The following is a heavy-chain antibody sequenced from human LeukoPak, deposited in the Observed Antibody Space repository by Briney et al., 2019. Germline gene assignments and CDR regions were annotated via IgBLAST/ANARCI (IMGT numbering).Heavy chain of an antibody. D-gene: IGHD2-21*02. CDR1: GFTFSNAW. CDR3: SGGYCGGDCYSRYFDL. J-gene: IGHJ2*01. Sequence: GGSLRLSCAASGFTFSNAWMSWVRQAPGKGLEWVGRIKSKTDGGTTDYAAPAKGRFTISRDDSKNTLYLQMNSLKTEDTAVYYCSGGYCGGDCYSRYFDLWGRGTLVTVSS. V-gene: IGHV3-15*01. CDR2: IKSKTDGGTT.